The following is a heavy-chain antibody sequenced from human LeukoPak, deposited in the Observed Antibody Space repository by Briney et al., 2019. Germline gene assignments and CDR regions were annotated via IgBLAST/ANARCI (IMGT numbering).Heavy chain of an antibody. CDR1: GFTFSSYW. Sequence: PGGSLRLSCAASGFTFSSYWMSWVRQAPGKGLEWVANINQDGSEKYYVDSVKGRFTISRDNAKNSLYLQMNSLRAEDTAVYYCARATPGSPDYYDSSGYYGYWGQGTLVTVSS. CDR2: INQDGSEK. CDR3: ARATPGSPDYYDSSGYYGY. J-gene: IGHJ4*02. D-gene: IGHD3-22*01. V-gene: IGHV3-7*01.